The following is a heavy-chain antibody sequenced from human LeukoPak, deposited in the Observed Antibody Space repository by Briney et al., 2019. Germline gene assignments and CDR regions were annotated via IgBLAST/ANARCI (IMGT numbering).Heavy chain of an antibody. Sequence: GRSLRLSCAASGFTFSSYGMHWVRQAPGKGLEWVAVISYDGSNKYYADSVKGRFTISRDNSKNTLYLQMNSLRAEDTAVYYCARDHGYSYGGDPYYYYYYMDAWGKGTTVTVSS. CDR1: GFTFSSYG. CDR2: ISYDGSNK. D-gene: IGHD5-18*01. V-gene: IGHV3-30*03. J-gene: IGHJ6*03. CDR3: ARDHGYSYGGDPYYYYYYMDA.